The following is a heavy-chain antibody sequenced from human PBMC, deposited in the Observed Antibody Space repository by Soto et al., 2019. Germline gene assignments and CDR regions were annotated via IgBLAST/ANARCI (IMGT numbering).Heavy chain of an antibody. V-gene: IGHV4-34*01. Sequence: PSETLSLTCAVYGGSFSGYYWSCIRQPPGKGLEWIGEINHSGSTNYNPSLKSRVTISVDTSKKQFSLKLSSVTAADTAVYYCASSPFSGRLGYFDYWGQGTPVT. CDR3: ASSPFSGRLGYFDY. D-gene: IGHD3-10*01. CDR2: INHSGST. J-gene: IGHJ4*02. CDR1: GGSFSGYY.